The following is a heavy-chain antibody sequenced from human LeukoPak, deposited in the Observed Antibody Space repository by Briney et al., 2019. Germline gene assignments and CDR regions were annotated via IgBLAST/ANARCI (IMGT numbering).Heavy chain of an antibody. D-gene: IGHD6-13*01. CDR3: AKDQGSSSWYYPSLLAY. Sequence: GGSLRLSCAASGFTFSSYAMSWVRQAPGKGLEWVSAISGSGGSTYYADSVKGRFTISRDNSKNTLYLQMNSLRAEDTAVYYCAKDQGSSSWYYPSLLAYWGQGTLVTVSS. CDR2: ISGSGGST. V-gene: IGHV3-23*01. CDR1: GFTFSSYA. J-gene: IGHJ4*02.